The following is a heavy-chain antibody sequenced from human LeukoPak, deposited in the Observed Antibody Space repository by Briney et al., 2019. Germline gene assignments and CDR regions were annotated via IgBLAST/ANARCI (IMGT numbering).Heavy chain of an antibody. CDR2: ISYDGSNK. CDR3: ARDREYSSSAPDY. V-gene: IGHV3-30-3*01. Sequence: SCKASGYTFTSYAMHWVRQAPGKGLEWVAVISYDGSNKYYADSVKGRFTISRDNSKSTLYLQMNSLRAEDTAVYYCARDREYSSSAPDYWGQGTLVTVSS. CDR1: GYTFTSYA. D-gene: IGHD6-6*01. J-gene: IGHJ4*02.